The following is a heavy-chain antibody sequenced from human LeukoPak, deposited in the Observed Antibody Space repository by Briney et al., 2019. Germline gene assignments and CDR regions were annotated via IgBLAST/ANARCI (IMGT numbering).Heavy chain of an antibody. CDR1: GFMFHDYA. Sequence: GGSLRLSCAAPGFMFHDYAIHWVRHAPGKGLEWVSLISGDGGSTFYADSVKGRFTISRDNSKNSLYLQMNSLRSDDTALYYCARESESSGWYDYWGQGTLVAVSS. CDR3: ARESESSGWYDY. J-gene: IGHJ4*02. D-gene: IGHD6-19*01. V-gene: IGHV3-43*02. CDR2: ISGDGGST.